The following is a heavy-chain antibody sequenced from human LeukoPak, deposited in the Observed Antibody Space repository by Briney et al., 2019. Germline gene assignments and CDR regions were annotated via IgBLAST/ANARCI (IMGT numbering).Heavy chain of an antibody. CDR3: ARYHSAYDPGKLVGWFDP. Sequence: ASVKVSCKASGYTFTNYGITWVRQAPGQGLEWMGWINAYNGNTNYAQKLQGRVTMTTDTSTSAAYMELRSLRSDDTAVHYCARYHSAYDPGKLVGWFDPWGQGTLVTVSS. J-gene: IGHJ5*02. D-gene: IGHD5-12*01. CDR2: INAYNGNT. V-gene: IGHV1-18*01. CDR1: GYTFTNYG.